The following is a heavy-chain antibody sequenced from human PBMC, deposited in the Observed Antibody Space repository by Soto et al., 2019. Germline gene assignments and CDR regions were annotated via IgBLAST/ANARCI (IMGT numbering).Heavy chain of an antibody. V-gene: IGHV4-34*01. J-gene: IGHJ5*02. CDR3: ARHKSDDFWSGYYDGNWFDP. CDR1: GGSFSGYY. Sequence: PSETLSLTCGVYGGSFSGYYWSWIRQPPGKGLEWIGEINHSGSTNYNPSLKSRVTISVDTSKNQFSLKLSSVTAADTAVYYCARHKSDDFWSGYYDGNWFDPWGQGTLVTVSS. D-gene: IGHD3-3*01. CDR2: INHSGST.